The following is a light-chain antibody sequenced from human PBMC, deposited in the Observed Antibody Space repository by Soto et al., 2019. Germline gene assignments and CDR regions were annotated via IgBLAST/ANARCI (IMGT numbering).Light chain of an antibody. J-gene: IGLJ2*01. V-gene: IGLV2-14*01. CDR1: RSDVGGYNY. CDR3: FSYSTSRARI. Sequence: QSVLTHPASVSGSPGQSITISCTGTRSDVGGYNYVSWYKQKPGKAPKLVIYDVSHRPSGVSDRFFGSKSGNTASLIISGLQAEDEADYYCFSYSTSRARIFGGGTKVTVL. CDR2: DVS.